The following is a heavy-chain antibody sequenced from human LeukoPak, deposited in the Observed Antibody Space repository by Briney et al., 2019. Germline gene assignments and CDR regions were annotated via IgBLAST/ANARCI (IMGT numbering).Heavy chain of an antibody. Sequence: GGSLRLSCAASGFTFTNAWMNWVRQAPGKGLEWVGRIKSKTDGGTTVYAAPVKGRFTISRDDSKNTLYLQMNSLKTEDTAVYHCTRDRGAYNLYDYWGQGTLVTVSS. CDR1: GFTFTNAW. V-gene: IGHV3-15*01. CDR3: TRDRGAYNLYDY. J-gene: IGHJ4*02. D-gene: IGHD1-1*01. CDR2: IKSKTDGGTT.